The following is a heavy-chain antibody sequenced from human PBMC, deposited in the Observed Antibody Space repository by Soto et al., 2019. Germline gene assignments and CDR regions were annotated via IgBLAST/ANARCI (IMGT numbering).Heavy chain of an antibody. V-gene: IGHV4-31*03. CDR3: ARMGAKYYGSGSYYHLYYYGMDV. D-gene: IGHD3-10*01. CDR1: GGSISSGGYY. J-gene: IGHJ6*02. CDR2: IYYSGST. Sequence: SETLSLTCTVSGGSISSGGYYWSWIRQHPGKGLEWIGYIYYSGSTYYNPSLKSRVTISVDTSKNQFSLKLSSVTAADTAVYYCARMGAKYYGSGSYYHLYYYGMDVWGQGTTVTVSS.